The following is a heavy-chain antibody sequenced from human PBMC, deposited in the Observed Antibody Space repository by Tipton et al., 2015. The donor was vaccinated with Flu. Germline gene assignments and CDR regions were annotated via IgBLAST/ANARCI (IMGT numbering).Heavy chain of an antibody. CDR2: IKEDGSTK. Sequence: GSLRLSCAASGFTSSSYWMNWVRQAPGKGLEWVASIKEDGSTKYYLDSVKGRFTISRDNALHSLYLHMDSLRAEDTALYYCTRAVGGYDSYWGQGTLVTVSS. D-gene: IGHD5-12*01. J-gene: IGHJ4*02. V-gene: IGHV3-7*01. CDR1: GFTSSSYW. CDR3: TRAVGGYDSY.